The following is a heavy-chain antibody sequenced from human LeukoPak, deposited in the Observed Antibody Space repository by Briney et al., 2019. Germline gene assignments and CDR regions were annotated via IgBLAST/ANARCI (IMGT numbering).Heavy chain of an antibody. V-gene: IGHV1-2*02. CDR1: GYTLTELS. J-gene: IGHJ6*02. CDR3: ARFPFGLTPSGYYYYGMDV. CDR2: INPNSGGT. D-gene: IGHD3-10*01. Sequence: ASVKVSCKVSGYTLTELSMHWVRQAPGQGLEWMGWINPNSGGTNYAQKFQGRVTMTRDTSISTAYMELSRLRSDDTAVYYCARFPFGLTPSGYYYYGMDVWGQGTTVTVSS.